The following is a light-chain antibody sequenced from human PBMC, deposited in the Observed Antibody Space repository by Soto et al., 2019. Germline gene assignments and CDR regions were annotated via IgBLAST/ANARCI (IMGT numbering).Light chain of an antibody. J-gene: IGKJ2*01. CDR2: DAS. CDR3: QQYNSFWAT. Sequence: DIQMTQSPSTLSASVGDRVSITCRASQSISFWLAWYQQKPGKAPKLLIYDASILESGVPSRFSGNRSGREFTLTITSRQPDDFATYYCQQYNSFWATFGQGTKLEIK. CDR1: QSISFW. V-gene: IGKV1-5*01.